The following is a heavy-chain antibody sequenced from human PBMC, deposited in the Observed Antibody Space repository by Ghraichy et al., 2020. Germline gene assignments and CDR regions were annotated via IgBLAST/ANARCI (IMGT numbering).Heavy chain of an antibody. D-gene: IGHD3-22*01. V-gene: IGHV3-23*01. J-gene: IGHJ4*02. CDR3: AKSSGYENYYDSNTD. CDR2: ISGSGGST. Sequence: GGSLRLSCAASGFTFSSYAMSWVRQAPGKGLEWVSAISGSGGSTYYADSVKGRFTISRDNSKNTLYLQMNSLRAEDTAVYYCAKSSGYENYYDSNTDWGQGTLVTVSS. CDR1: GFTFSSYA.